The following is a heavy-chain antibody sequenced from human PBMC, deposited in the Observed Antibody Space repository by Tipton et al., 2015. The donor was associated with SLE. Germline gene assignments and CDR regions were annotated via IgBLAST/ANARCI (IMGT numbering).Heavy chain of an antibody. Sequence: TLSLTCTVSGGSISSSSYYWGWIRQPPGKGLGWIGSIYHSGSTYYNPSLKSRVTISVDTSKNQFSLKLSAVTAADTAVYYCARIGADDSSGWYGFDYWGQGTLVTVSS. J-gene: IGHJ4*02. V-gene: IGHV4-39*07. CDR2: IYHSGST. D-gene: IGHD6-19*01. CDR1: GGSISSSSYY. CDR3: ARIGADDSSGWYGFDY.